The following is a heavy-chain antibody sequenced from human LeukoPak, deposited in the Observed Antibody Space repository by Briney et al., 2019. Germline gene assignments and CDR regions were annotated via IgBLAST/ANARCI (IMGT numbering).Heavy chain of an antibody. CDR3: AKDLGSVWSIPILIGGPFDY. V-gene: IGHV3-23*01. D-gene: IGHD3-16*01. CDR1: GFTFSSYA. CDR2: ISGSGGST. Sequence: GGSLRLSCAASGFTFSSYAMSRVRQAPGKGLEWVSAISGSGGSTYYADSVKGRFTISRDNSKNTLYLQMNSLRAEDTAVYYCAKDLGSVWSIPILIGGPFDYWGQGTLVTVSS. J-gene: IGHJ4*02.